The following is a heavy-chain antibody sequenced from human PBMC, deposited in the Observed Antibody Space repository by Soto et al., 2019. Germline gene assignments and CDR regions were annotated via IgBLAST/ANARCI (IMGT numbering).Heavy chain of an antibody. Sequence: GGSLRPSCKASGFSFSSYGRHWIRQAPGKGLEWLAIIWNDGSNEYYADSVKGRFTISRDNSKNTLYLQLNTLRAEDTAVYFCAIDQTDSADYSEYWGQGTLVTVSS. CDR2: IWNDGSNE. D-gene: IGHD3-22*01. CDR3: AIDQTDSADYSEY. J-gene: IGHJ4*02. CDR1: GFSFSSYG. V-gene: IGHV3-33*01.